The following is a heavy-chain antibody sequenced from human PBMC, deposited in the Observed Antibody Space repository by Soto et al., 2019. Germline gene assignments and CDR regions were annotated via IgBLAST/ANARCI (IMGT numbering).Heavy chain of an antibody. D-gene: IGHD1-26*01. Sequence: EVQLVESGGGLVQPGRSLRLSCAASGFTFGDYAMHWVRQGPGKGLEWVSGISWNSGKIAYADSVKGRFTISRDNAKNSLYLQMNSLRGEDTALYYCAEDLYSGEYADAFDIWGQGTLVTVSS. CDR3: AEDLYSGEYADAFDI. J-gene: IGHJ3*02. CDR2: ISWNSGKI. V-gene: IGHV3-9*01. CDR1: GFTFGDYA.